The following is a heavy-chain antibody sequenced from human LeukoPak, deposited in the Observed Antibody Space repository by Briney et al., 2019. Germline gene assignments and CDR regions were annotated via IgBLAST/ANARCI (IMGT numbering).Heavy chain of an antibody. Sequence: SETLSLTCAVYGGSFSGYYWSWIRQPPGKGLEWIGEINHSGSTNYNPSLKSRVPISVDTSKNQFSLKLSAVTAADTAVYYCARGKVAYWGQGTLVTVSS. CDR3: ARGKVAY. CDR2: INHSGST. V-gene: IGHV4-34*01. J-gene: IGHJ4*02. D-gene: IGHD2-15*01. CDR1: GGSFSGYY.